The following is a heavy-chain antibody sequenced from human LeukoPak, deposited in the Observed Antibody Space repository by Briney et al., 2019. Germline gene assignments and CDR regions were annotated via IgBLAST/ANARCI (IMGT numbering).Heavy chain of an antibody. D-gene: IGHD4-17*01. CDR3: ARVVDHDYGDYYLDY. J-gene: IGHJ4*02. V-gene: IGHV3-53*01. CDR2: IYSGGST. CDR1: GFTVSSND. Sequence: GGSLRLSCAASGFTVSSNDMSWVRQAPGKGLECISVIYSGGSTDYADSVKGRLTISRDNSKKTLYLQMNSLRAEDTAVYYCARVVDHDYGDYYLDYWGQGTLVTVSS.